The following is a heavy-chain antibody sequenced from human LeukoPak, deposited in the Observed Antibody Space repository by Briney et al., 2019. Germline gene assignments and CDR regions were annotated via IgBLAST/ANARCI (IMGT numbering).Heavy chain of an antibody. V-gene: IGHV4-39*01. Sequence: SETLSLTCTVSGGSISSTSXYXXXXXXXXXXXXXXIXXXXYSGXTYYNPSLKXXVTISVDTSKNQFSLKVSSVTAADTAVYYCARSGDYYDSAGYYRLFDYWGQGSLVTVSS. CDR3: ARSGDYYDSAGYYRLFDY. J-gene: IGHJ4*02. D-gene: IGHD3-22*01. CDR1: GGSISSTSXY. CDR2: XXYSGXT.